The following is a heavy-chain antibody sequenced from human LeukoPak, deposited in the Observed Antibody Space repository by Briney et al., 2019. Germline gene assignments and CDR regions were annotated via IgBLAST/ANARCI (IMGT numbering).Heavy chain of an antibody. Sequence: LVKVSCKASGGTFSSYAISWVRQAPGQGLEWMGGIIPIFGTANYAQKFQGRVTITTDESTSTAYMELSSLRSEDTAVYYCARGPFGVVTFFDYWGQGTLVTVSS. CDR3: ARGPFGVVTFFDY. V-gene: IGHV1-69*05. CDR1: GGTFSSYA. CDR2: IIPIFGTA. D-gene: IGHD3-3*01. J-gene: IGHJ4*02.